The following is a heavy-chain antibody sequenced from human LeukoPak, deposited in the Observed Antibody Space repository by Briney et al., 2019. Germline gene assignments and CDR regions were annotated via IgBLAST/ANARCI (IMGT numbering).Heavy chain of an antibody. J-gene: IGHJ6*03. V-gene: IGHV4-61*02. CDR3: ARVIGEYCSSTSCYLNYYYYYYMDV. Sequence: PSETLSLTCTVSGGSISNGSYYWSWIRQPAGKGLEWIGRIYTSGSTNYNPSLKSRVTMSVDTSKNQFSLKLSSVTAADTAVYYCARVIGEYCSSTSCYLNYYYYYYMDVWGKGTTVTVSS. CDR1: GGSISNGSYY. CDR2: IYTSGST. D-gene: IGHD2-2*01.